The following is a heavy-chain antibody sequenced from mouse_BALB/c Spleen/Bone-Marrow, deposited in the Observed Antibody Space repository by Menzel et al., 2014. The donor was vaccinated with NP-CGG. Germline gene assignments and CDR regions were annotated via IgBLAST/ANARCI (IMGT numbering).Heavy chain of an antibody. CDR1: GYTFSYSW. J-gene: IGHJ4*01. CDR2: IYPEDGDT. Sequence: QVQLQQPGPELVKPGASVKISCKTSGYTFSYSWMNWVRQRPGQGLEWIGRIYPEDGDTNYNGRFKGKATLTADKSSNTIYMQLSSLTSVDSAVYFCARNPHYYAMDYWGQGTSVTVSS. V-gene: IGHV1-82*01. CDR3: ARNPHYYAMDY.